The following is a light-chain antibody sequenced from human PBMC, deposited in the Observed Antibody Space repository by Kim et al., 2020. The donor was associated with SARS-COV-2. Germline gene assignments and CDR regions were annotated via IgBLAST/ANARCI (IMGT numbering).Light chain of an antibody. V-gene: IGKV3-11*01. CDR2: DAS. CDR1: QSVSSY. Sequence: LSPGDRATLSCRASQSVSSYLAWYQQKPGQAPRLLIYDASNRAPGIPARFSGSGSGTDFTLTINRLEPEDFAVYYCQQRSDWPPAFGGGTKVDIK. J-gene: IGKJ4*01. CDR3: QQRSDWPPA.